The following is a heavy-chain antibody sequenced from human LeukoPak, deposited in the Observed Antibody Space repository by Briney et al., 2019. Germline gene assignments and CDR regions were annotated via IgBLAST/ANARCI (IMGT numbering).Heavy chain of an antibody. D-gene: IGHD2-15*01. CDR3: AKQLGYCSDGSCYFPY. CDR2: ISNNGGYT. Sequence: QTGGSLRLSCSASGFTFSTYWMSWVRQAPGKGLEWVSAISNNGGYTYYADSVQGRFTISRDNSKNTLCLQMNSLRAEDAAVYYCAKQLGYCSDGSCYFPYWGQGTLVTVSS. V-gene: IGHV3-23*01. CDR1: GFTFSTYW. J-gene: IGHJ4*02.